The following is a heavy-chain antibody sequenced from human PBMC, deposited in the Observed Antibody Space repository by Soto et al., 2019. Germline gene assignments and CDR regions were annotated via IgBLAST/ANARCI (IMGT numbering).Heavy chain of an antibody. CDR1: GFTFSSYA. D-gene: IGHD6-13*01. Sequence: LRLSCAASGFTFSSYAMSWVRQAPGKGLEWVSAISGSGGSTYYADSVKGRFTISRDNSKNTLYLQMNSLRAEDTAVYYCAKGEIAAAGSRAYYYYGMDVWGQGTTVTVSS. V-gene: IGHV3-23*01. CDR3: AKGEIAAAGSRAYYYYGMDV. CDR2: ISGSGGST. J-gene: IGHJ6*02.